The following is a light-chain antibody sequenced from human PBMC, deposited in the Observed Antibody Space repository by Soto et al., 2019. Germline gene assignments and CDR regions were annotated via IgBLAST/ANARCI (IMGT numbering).Light chain of an antibody. CDR1: QSVSS. J-gene: IGKJ4*01. CDR2: GAS. CDR3: QHYDNWRLS. Sequence: EIVMTQSPATLSVSPGDRATLSCRASQSVSSIAWYQQKPGQPPRLLIYGASRRATNIPARFSGGGSDTEFTLTISTLQSEDFAVYYCQHYDNWRLSFGGGTK. V-gene: IGKV3-15*01.